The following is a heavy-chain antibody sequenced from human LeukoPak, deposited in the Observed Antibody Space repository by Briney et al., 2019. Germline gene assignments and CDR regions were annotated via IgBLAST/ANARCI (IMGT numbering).Heavy chain of an antibody. CDR2: ISAYNGNT. CDR1: GYTFTSYG. V-gene: IGHV1-18*01. CDR3: ARATSYYYGSGSYSPGP. D-gene: IGHD3-10*01. Sequence: ASVKVSCQASGYTFTSYGISWVRQAPGQGLEWMGWISAYNGNTNYAQKLQGRVTMTTDTSTSTAYMELRSLRSDDTAVYYCARATSYYYGSGSYSPGPWGQGTLVTVSS. J-gene: IGHJ5*02.